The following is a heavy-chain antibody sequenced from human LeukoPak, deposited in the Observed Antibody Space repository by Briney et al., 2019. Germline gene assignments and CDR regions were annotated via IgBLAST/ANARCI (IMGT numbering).Heavy chain of an antibody. CDR3: ARVARPLYSSSWEYYYYMDV. CDR1: GYTFTSYF. D-gene: IGHD6-6*01. Sequence: ASVKVSCKSYGYTFTSYFMHWVRQAPGQGLEWMGWINPNSGGTNYAQKFQGRVTMTRDTSISTAYMELSRLRSDDTAVYYCARVARPLYSSSWEYYYYMDVWGKGTTVTVSS. V-gene: IGHV1-2*02. J-gene: IGHJ6*03. CDR2: INPNSGGT.